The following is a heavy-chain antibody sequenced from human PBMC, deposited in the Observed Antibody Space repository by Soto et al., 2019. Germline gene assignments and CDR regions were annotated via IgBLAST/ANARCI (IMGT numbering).Heavy chain of an antibody. CDR3: ARVPWSYYGSGSYYNWFDP. CDR2: IIPIFGTA. V-gene: IGHV1-69*13. Sequence: GASVKVSCKASGGTFSSYAISWVRQAPGQGLEWMGGIIPIFGTANYAQKFQGRVTITADESTSTAYMELSSLRSEDTAVYYCARVPWSYYGSGSYYNWFDPWGQGTLVTVSS. J-gene: IGHJ5*02. D-gene: IGHD3-10*01. CDR1: GGTFSSYA.